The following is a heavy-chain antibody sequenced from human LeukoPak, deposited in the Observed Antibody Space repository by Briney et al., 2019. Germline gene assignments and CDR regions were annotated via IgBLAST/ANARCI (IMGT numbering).Heavy chain of an antibody. J-gene: IGHJ6*03. Sequence: GGSLRLSCAASGFTFSSYAMSWVRQAPGKGLEWVSAISGSGGSTYYADSVKGRFTISRDNSKNTLYLQMNSLRAEDTAVYYCAKGPLDYDFWSGSPGLPRYYYYYMDVWGKGTTVTVSS. V-gene: IGHV3-23*01. CDR3: AKGPLDYDFWSGSPGLPRYYYYYMDV. CDR2: ISGSGGST. D-gene: IGHD3-3*01. CDR1: GFTFSSYA.